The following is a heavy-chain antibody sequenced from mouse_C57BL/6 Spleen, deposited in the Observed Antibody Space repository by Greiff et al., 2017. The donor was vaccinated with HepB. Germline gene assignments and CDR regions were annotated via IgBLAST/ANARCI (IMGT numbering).Heavy chain of an antibody. V-gene: IGHV1-15*01. D-gene: IGHD2-1*01. Sequence: VQLQQSGAELVRPGASVTLSCKASGYTFTDYEMHWVKQTPVHGLEWIGAIDPETGGTAYNQKFKGKAILTADKSSSTAYMELRSLTSEDSAVYYCTTDGNYARTGFAYGGKGTLVTVSA. CDR1: GYTFTDYE. CDR2: IDPETGGT. CDR3: TTDGNYARTGFAY. J-gene: IGHJ3*01.